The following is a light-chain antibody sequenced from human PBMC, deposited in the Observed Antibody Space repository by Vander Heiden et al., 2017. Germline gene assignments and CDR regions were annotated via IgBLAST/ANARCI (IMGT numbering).Light chain of an antibody. V-gene: IGKV1-5*03. CDR2: KAS. Sequence: DIQMTQSPSTLSASVGDRVTITCRASQSISSWLAWYQQKPGKAPKVLIYKASSLESGVPSRFSGSGSGTEFTLTISSLQPDDFATYYCQQYRTYSRTFGQGTKVE. CDR3: QQYRTYSRT. CDR1: QSISSW. J-gene: IGKJ1*01.